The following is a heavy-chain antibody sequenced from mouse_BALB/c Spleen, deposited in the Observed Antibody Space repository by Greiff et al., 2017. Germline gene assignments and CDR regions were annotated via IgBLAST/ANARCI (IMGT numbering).Heavy chain of an antibody. D-gene: IGHD2-4*01. CDR2: ISSGGSYT. V-gene: IGHV5-6*01. J-gene: IGHJ2*01. CDR1: GFTFSSYG. Sequence: EVQGVESGGDLVKPGGSLKLSCAASGFTFSSYGMSWVRQTPDKRLEWVATISSGGSYTYYPDSVKGRFTISRDNAKNTLYLQMSSLKSEDTAMYYCARHGSTMITYYFDYWGQGTTLTVSS. CDR3: ARHGSTMITYYFDY.